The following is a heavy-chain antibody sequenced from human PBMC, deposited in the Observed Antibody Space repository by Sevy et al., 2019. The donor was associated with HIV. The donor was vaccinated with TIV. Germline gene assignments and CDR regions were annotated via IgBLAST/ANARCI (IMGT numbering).Heavy chain of an antibody. D-gene: IGHD2-15*01. Sequence: GGSLRLSCAASGFTFSTYAMSWVRQAPGKGLEWVSGISGSGGTTYYADSVKGRLTISRDKSKNTLYLQMNSLGTEDTAIYYCAKGDRTFYGIDVWGQGTTVTVSS. J-gene: IGHJ6*02. CDR1: GFTFSTYA. V-gene: IGHV3-23*01. CDR2: ISGSGGTT. CDR3: AKGDRTFYGIDV.